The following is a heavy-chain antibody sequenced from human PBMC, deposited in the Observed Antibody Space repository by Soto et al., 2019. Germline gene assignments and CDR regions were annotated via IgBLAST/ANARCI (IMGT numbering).Heavy chain of an antibody. CDR2: INPSGGST. Sequence: QVQLVQSGAEVKKPGASVKVSCKASGYTFTSYYMHWVRQAPGQGLEWMGIINPSGGSTSYAQKFQDRVTMTRDTSTSTVYMDLSSLRSEDTAVYYCARDPLNPTIVDPACWFDPWGQGTLVTVSS. V-gene: IGHV1-46*01. CDR3: ARDPLNPTIVDPACWFDP. CDR1: GYTFTSYY. J-gene: IGHJ5*02. D-gene: IGHD3-22*01.